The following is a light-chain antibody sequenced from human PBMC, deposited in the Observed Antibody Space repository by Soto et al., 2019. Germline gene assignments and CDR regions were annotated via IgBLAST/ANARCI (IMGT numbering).Light chain of an antibody. CDR1: QSISSS. V-gene: IGKV1-39*01. CDR3: QQRYDWPWT. J-gene: IGKJ1*01. Sequence: DIQMTQSPSSLSASVGETITITCRASQSISSSLNWFQHSPGQPPKLLLFAASNLHAGVPPRFSGSGSGTSFSLTISSLEPEDFAVYFCQQRYDWPWTFGLGTKVEI. CDR2: AAS.